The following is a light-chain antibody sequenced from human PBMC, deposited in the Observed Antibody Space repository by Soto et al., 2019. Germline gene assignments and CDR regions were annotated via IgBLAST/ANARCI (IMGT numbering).Light chain of an antibody. Sequence: QSVLTQPPSASGTPGQRVTISCSGSSSNIGSNYLYWYQQLPGTAPKLLIYRNNQRTSGVPDRFSGSKSGTSASLAISGLRSEDEADYYCAAWDDSLSGGVFGGGTKLTVL. J-gene: IGLJ2*01. CDR1: SSNIGSNY. V-gene: IGLV1-47*01. CDR3: AAWDDSLSGGV. CDR2: RNN.